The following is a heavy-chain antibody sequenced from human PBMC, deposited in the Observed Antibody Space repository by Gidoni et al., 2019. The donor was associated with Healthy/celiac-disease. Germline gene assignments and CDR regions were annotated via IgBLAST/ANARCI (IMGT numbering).Heavy chain of an antibody. Sequence: KSRVTISVDTSKNQFSLKLSSVTAADTAVYYCARSIVGATRGGFDYWGQGTLVTVSS. D-gene: IGHD1-26*01. J-gene: IGHJ4*02. CDR3: ARSIVGATRGGFDY. V-gene: IGHV4-59*01.